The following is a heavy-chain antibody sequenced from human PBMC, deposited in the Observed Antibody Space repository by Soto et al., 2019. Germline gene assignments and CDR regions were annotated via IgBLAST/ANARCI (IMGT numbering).Heavy chain of an antibody. CDR1: GFTFSSYA. Sequence: GGSLRLSCAASGFTFSSYAMSWVRQAPGKGLEWVSAISGSGGSTYYADSVKGRFTISRDNSKNTLYLQMNSLGAEDTAVYYCASSTVTTWRPKGEYYYYYMDVWGKGTTVTVSS. CDR2: ISGSGGST. D-gene: IGHD4-17*01. V-gene: IGHV3-23*01. J-gene: IGHJ6*03. CDR3: ASSTVTTWRPKGEYYYYYMDV.